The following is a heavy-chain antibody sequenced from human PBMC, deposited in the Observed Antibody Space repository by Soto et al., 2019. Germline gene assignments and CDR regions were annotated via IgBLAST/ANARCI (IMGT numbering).Heavy chain of an antibody. D-gene: IGHD3-22*01. CDR3: AKGYYYDSSGYWDY. V-gene: IGHV3-9*01. CDR1: GFTFDDYA. CDR2: ISWNSGSI. Sequence: GGSLRLSCAASGFTFDDYAMHWVRQAPGKGLEWVSGISWNSGSIGYADSVKGRFTISRDNAKNSLYLQMNSLRAEDTALYYCAKGYYYDSSGYWDYWGQGTLVTVSS. J-gene: IGHJ4*02.